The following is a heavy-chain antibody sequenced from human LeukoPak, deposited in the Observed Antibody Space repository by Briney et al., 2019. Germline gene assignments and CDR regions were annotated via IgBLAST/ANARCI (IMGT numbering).Heavy chain of an antibody. CDR3: ARLATGYCSGGSCGESYYYYYMDV. V-gene: IGHV4-39*01. Sequence: TSETLSLTCTVSGGSISSNSYYWGWIRQPPGKGLEWIGSIYYSGNTYYNPSLKSRVTISVDTSKNQFSLKLSSVTAADTAVYYCARLATGYCSGGSCGESYYYYYMDVWGKGTTATVSS. D-gene: IGHD2-15*01. CDR1: GGSISSNSYY. J-gene: IGHJ6*03. CDR2: IYYSGNT.